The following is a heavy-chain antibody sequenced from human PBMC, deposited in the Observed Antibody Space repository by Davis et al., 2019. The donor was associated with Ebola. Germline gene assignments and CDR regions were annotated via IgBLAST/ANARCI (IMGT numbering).Heavy chain of an antibody. CDR3: ARASALYNWFDP. CDR1: GGTFSSYA. Sequence: AASVKVSCKASGGTFSSYAISWVRQAPGQGLAWLVGIIPIFGTANYAQKFQGRVTITADESTSTAYMELSSLRSEDTAVYYCARASALYNWFDPWGQGTLVTVSS. CDR2: IIPIFGTA. V-gene: IGHV1-69*13. J-gene: IGHJ5*02. D-gene: IGHD2-2*01.